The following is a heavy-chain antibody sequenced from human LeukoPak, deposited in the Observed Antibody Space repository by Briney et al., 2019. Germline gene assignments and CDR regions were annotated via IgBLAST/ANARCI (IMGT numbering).Heavy chain of an antibody. Sequence: SETLSLTCTVSGASISSHYWTWIRQPPGKGLEWIGDISYSGSTNYNPSLKSRVTISVDTSKNKFSLKVSSVTAADTAVYYCARASGVSSYLLPIWGQGTLVTVSS. CDR1: GASISSHY. J-gene: IGHJ4*02. CDR3: ARASGVSSYLLPI. V-gene: IGHV4-59*11. CDR2: ISYSGST. D-gene: IGHD2-8*01.